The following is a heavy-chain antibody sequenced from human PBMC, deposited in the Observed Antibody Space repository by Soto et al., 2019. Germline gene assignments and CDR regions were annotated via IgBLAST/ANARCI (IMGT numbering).Heavy chain of an antibody. J-gene: IGHJ4*02. D-gene: IGHD4-17*01. CDR2: ISSSSSTI. V-gene: IGHV3-48*01. CDR1: GFTFSSYS. CDR3: ARDVYGDYGSEPVEAY. Sequence: EVQLVESGGGLVQPGGSLRLSCAASGFTFSSYSMNWVRQAPGKGLEWVSYISSSSSTIYYADSVQGRFTISRDNAKNSLYLKMNSLRAEDTAVYYCARDVYGDYGSEPVEAYWGQGTLVTVSS.